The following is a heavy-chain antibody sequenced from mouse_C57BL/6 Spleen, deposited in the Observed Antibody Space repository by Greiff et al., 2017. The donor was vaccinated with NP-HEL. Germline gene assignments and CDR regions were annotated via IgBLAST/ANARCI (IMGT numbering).Heavy chain of an antibody. CDR1: GYSITSDY. J-gene: IGHJ4*01. CDR2: ISYSGST. D-gene: IGHD1-1*01. V-gene: IGHV3-8*01. Sequence: EVQGVESGPGLAKPSQPLSLTCSVTGYSITSDYWNWIRKFPGNKLEYMGYISYSGSTYYNPSLKSRISITRDTSKNQYYLQLNSVTTEDTATYYCARSYYYGSSRYAMDYWGQGTSVTVSS. CDR3: ARSYYYGSSRYAMDY.